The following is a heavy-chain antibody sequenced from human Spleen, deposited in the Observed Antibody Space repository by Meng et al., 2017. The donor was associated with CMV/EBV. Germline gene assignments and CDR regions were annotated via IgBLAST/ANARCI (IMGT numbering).Heavy chain of an antibody. V-gene: IGHV4-34*01. J-gene: IGHJ4*02. CDR1: GGSFSGYY. Sequence: QVQLQDGGAGLLKPSETLSLTCAVYGGSFSGYYWSWIRQPPGKGLEWIGEINHSGSTNYNPSLKSRVTISVDTSKNQFSLKLSSVTAADTAVYYCARDLSGYSYEYYFDYWGQGTLVTVSS. CDR3: ARDLSGYSYEYYFDY. D-gene: IGHD5-18*01. CDR2: INHSGST.